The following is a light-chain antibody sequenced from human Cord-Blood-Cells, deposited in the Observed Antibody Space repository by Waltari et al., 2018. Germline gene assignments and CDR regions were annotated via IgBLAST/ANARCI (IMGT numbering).Light chain of an antibody. Sequence: DIQMTKSPSSLSASVGDRVTITCRASQSISSSLNWYQQKPGKAPKLMIYAASSLQSGVPSRFSGSVSGTDFTLTISSLQPEDFATYYCQQSYSTTWTFGQGTKVEIK. J-gene: IGKJ1*01. CDR2: AAS. CDR3: QQSYSTTWT. CDR1: QSISSS. V-gene: IGKV1-39*01.